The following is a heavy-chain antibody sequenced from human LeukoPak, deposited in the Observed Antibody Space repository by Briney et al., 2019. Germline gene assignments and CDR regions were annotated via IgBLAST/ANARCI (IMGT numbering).Heavy chain of an antibody. CDR1: GYSISSGYY. D-gene: IGHD1-26*01. CDR2: IYHSGST. CDR3: ARGPSGSYFLYYYYYMDV. J-gene: IGHJ6*03. V-gene: IGHV4-38-2*02. Sequence: SETLSLTCTVSGYSISSGYYWGWIRQPPGKGLEWIGSIYHSGSTYYNPSLKSRVTISVDTSKNQFSLKLSSVTAADTAVYYCARGPSGSYFLYYYYYMDVWGKGTTVTVSS.